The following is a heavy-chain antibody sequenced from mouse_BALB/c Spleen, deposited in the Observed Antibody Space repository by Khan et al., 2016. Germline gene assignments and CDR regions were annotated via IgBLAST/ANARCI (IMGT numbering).Heavy chain of an antibody. J-gene: IGHJ4*01. CDR1: GFTFSDYY. CDR2: ISDGGSYT. Sequence: EVKLEESGGGLVKPGGSLKLSCAASGFTFSDYYMYWVRQTPEKRLEWVATISDGGSYTYYPDSVKGRFTISRDNAKNNLYLQMSSLKSEDTATYYCARGGYYAMDYWGQGTSVTVSS. CDR3: ARGGYYAMDY. V-gene: IGHV5-4*02.